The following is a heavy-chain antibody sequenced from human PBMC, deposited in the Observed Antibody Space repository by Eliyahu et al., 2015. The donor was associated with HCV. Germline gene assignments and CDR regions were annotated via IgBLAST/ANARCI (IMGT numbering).Heavy chain of an antibody. Sequence: EVQLLDSGGGLVQPGGSLRLSCAAXGXLXSSFAMTWVRQAPGKGLGWVSTISGTGGGTYFADSVKGRLTISRDNSKGTLYLQMNSLRTEDTAIYYCVKGDGRSHYYFDYWGQGTLVTVSS. V-gene: IGHV3-23*01. CDR2: ISGTGGGT. J-gene: IGHJ4*02. CDR3: VKGDGRSHYYFDY. CDR1: GXLXSSFA.